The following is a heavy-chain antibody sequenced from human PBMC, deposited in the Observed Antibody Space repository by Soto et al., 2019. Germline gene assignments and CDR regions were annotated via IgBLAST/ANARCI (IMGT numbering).Heavy chain of an antibody. J-gene: IGHJ4*02. CDR2: ISYDGSNK. Sequence: PGGSLRLSCAASGFTFSSYGMHWVRQAPGKGLEWVAVISYDGSNKYYADSVKGRFTISRDNSKNTLYLQMNSLRAEDTAVYYCAKDWSQQLVQGYWGQGTLVTVSS. CDR1: GFTFSSYG. D-gene: IGHD6-13*01. CDR3: AKDWSQQLVQGY. V-gene: IGHV3-30*18.